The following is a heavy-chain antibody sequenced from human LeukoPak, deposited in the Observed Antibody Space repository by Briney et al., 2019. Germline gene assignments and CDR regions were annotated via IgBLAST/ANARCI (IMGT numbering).Heavy chain of an antibody. V-gene: IGHV1-18*01. D-gene: IGHD2-21*02. J-gene: IGHJ4*02. CDR1: GYTFTSYG. CDR2: ISTYNGHT. Sequence: ASVKVSCKASGYTFTSYGISWVRQAPGQGLEWMGWISTYNGHTNYAQNFHGRVTMATDTSTTTAFMELRSLRSGDTAVYYCARGTASNDYWGQGSLVTVSS. CDR3: ARGTASNDY.